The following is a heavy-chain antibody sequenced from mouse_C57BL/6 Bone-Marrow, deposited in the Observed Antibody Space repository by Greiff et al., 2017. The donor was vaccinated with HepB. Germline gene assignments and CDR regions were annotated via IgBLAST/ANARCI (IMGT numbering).Heavy chain of an antibody. J-gene: IGHJ1*03. CDR2: IYPGDGDT. CDR1: GYAFGSSW. D-gene: IGHD1-1*01. V-gene: IGHV1-82*01. CDR3: ARNYGSSYVGYFDV. Sequence: SGPELVKPGASVKISCKASGYAFGSSWMNWAKQRPGKGLEWIGRIYPGDGDTNYNGKFKGKATLTADKSSSTAYMQLSSLTSEDSAVYFCARNYGSSYVGYFDVWGTGTTVTVSS.